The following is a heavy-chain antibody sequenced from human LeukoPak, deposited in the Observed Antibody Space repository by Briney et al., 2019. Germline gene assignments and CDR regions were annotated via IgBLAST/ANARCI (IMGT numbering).Heavy chain of an antibody. Sequence: SETLSLTCTVSGGSISSYYWSWIRQPPGKGLEGIGYIHYSGSTNYNPSLKSRVTISVDKSKNQFSLKVSSVTAADTAVYYCGRENGVPHWYFDLWGRGTLVTVSS. V-gene: IGHV4-59*01. CDR1: GGSISSYY. CDR3: GRENGVPHWYFDL. J-gene: IGHJ2*01. CDR2: IHYSGST. D-gene: IGHD1-1*01.